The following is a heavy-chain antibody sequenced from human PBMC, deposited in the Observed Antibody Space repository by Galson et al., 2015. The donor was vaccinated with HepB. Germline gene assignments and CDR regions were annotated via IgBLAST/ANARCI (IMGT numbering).Heavy chain of an antibody. D-gene: IGHD3-10*01. CDR1: GGTFSSYT. J-gene: IGHJ6*02. Sequence: SVKVSCKASGGTFSSYTISWVRQAPGQGLEWMGRIIPILGIANYAQKFQGRVTITADKSTSTAYMELSSLRSEDTAVYYCASITMVRGPISRPDMDVWGQGTTVTVSS. CDR3: ASITMVRGPISRPDMDV. V-gene: IGHV1-69*02. CDR2: IIPILGIA.